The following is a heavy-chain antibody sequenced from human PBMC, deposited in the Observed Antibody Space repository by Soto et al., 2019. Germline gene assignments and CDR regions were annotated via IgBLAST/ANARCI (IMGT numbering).Heavy chain of an antibody. J-gene: IGHJ6*02. V-gene: IGHV5-10-1*01. CDR3: ARLYYDSSGYFSDYYYYYGMDV. D-gene: IGHD3-22*01. Sequence: ESLKISCQGSGYSFTSYWISWVRQMPGKGLEWMGRIDPSDSYTNYSPSFQGHVTIPTDKSISTAYLQWSSLKASDTAMYYCARLYYDSSGYFSDYYYYYGMDVWGQGTTVTVS. CDR2: IDPSDSYT. CDR1: GYSFTSYW.